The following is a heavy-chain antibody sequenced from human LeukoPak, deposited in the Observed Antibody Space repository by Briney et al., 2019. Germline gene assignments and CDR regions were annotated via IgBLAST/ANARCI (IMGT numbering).Heavy chain of an antibody. D-gene: IGHD1-7*01. CDR1: GFTFSSYG. Sequence: GGTLRLSCAASGFTFSSYGMSWVRQAPGKGLEWVSAISGSSSNTNYADSVKGRFTISRDNSKNTLYLQMNSLTAEDTAVYYCAKTPLSGTTFDYWGQGTLVTVSS. CDR3: AKTPLSGTTFDY. J-gene: IGHJ4*02. CDR2: ISGSSSNT. V-gene: IGHV3-23*01.